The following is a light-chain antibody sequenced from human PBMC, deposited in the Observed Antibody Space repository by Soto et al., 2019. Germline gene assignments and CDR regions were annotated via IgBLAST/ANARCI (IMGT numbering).Light chain of an antibody. V-gene: IGLV2-8*01. CDR2: EVT. CDR1: SGDVGYYDY. Sequence: QSALTQPPSASGFPGQSVTISCTGTSGDVGYYDYVSWYQQHPGKAPKLVIYEVTKRPSGVPDRVSASKSGNTASLTVSGLRAEDEADYYCLSYATSNALLFGGGTQLTVL. CDR3: LSYATSNALL. J-gene: IGLJ7*01.